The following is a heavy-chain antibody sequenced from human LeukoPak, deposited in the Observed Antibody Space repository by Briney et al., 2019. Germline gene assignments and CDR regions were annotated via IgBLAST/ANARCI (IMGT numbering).Heavy chain of an antibody. J-gene: IGHJ4*02. CDR2: IYYSGST. V-gene: IGHV4-59*01. D-gene: IGHD3-22*01. CDR1: GGSIRSYY. CDR3: TRSMYYYDSSGYYALPPFDY. Sequence: KSSETLSLTCTVSGGSIRSYYWNWIRQPPGKGLEWIGYIYYSGSTNYNPSLKSRVTISVDTSKNRFSLKLSSVTAADTAVYYCTRSMYYYDSSGYYALPPFDYWGQGTLVTVS.